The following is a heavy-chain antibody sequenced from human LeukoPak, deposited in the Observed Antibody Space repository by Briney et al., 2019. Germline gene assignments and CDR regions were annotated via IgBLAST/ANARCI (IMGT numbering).Heavy chain of an antibody. CDR3: ARLRGSYFWGDFDY. CDR2: INPNSGGT. CDR1: GYTFTGYY. D-gene: IGHD1-26*01. Sequence: ASVKVSCKASGYTFTGYYMHWVRQAPGQGLEWMGWINPNSGGTNYAQKFQGRVTMTRDTSISTAYMELSRLRSDDTAVYYCARLRGSYFWGDFDYWGQGTLVTVSS. J-gene: IGHJ4*02. V-gene: IGHV1-2*02.